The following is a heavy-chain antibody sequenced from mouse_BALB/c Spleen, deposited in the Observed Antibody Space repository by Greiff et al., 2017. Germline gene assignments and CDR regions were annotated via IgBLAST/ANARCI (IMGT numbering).Heavy chain of an antibody. CDR1: GFNIKDYY. CDR2: IDPENGDT. D-gene: IGHD1-1*01. V-gene: IGHV14-4*02. CDR3: NACESYYGSFPY. Sequence: EVQLQESGAELVRSGASVKLSCTASGFNIKDYYMHWVKQRPEQGLEWIGWIDPENGDTEYAPKFQGKATMTADTSSNTAYLQLSSLTSEDTAVYYCNACESYYGSFPYWGQGTSVTVSS. J-gene: IGHJ4*01.